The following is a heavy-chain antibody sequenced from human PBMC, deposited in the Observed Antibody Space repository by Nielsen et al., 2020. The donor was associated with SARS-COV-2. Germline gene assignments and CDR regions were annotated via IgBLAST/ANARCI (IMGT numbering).Heavy chain of an antibody. CDR2: IYSNGAT. V-gene: IGHV4-4*08. D-gene: IGHD3-3*01. J-gene: IGHJ6*02. CDR3: ARERVGGITIFGVVTRYGMDV. Sequence: WIRQPPGKELQWISYIYSNGATMYSPSLKSRVTSSIDTSKNQFSLMLTSVTAADTALYYCARERVGGITIFGVVTRYGMDVWGQGTTVTVSS.